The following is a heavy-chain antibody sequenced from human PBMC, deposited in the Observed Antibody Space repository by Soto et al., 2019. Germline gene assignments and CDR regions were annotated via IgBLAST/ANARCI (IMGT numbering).Heavy chain of an antibody. CDR1: GFTFEDNG. D-gene: IGHD1-26*01. J-gene: IGHJ6*02. CDR2: INWNGGST. Sequence: EVQLVESGGGVVRPGGSLRLSCAASGFTFEDNGLRRVRQAPVKGLEWVSGINWNGGSTRYADSVKGRFTISRDNANNSLSLQTNSLRAEDTALYYCASGIVGATTYGMDVWGQGTTVTVSS. V-gene: IGHV3-20*04. CDR3: ASGIVGATTYGMDV.